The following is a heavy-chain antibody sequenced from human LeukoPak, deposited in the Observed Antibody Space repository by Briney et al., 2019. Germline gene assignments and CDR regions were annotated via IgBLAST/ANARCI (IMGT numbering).Heavy chain of an antibody. Sequence: SETLSLTCTVSGYSISSGYYWSWIRQPPGKGLEWIGEINHSGSTNYNPSLKSRVTISVDTSKNQFSLKLSSVTAADTAVYYCARPGTLNPNGDYWGQGTLVTVSS. V-gene: IGHV4-38-2*02. CDR3: ARPGTLNPNGDY. J-gene: IGHJ4*02. D-gene: IGHD1-14*01. CDR1: GYSISSGYY. CDR2: INHSGST.